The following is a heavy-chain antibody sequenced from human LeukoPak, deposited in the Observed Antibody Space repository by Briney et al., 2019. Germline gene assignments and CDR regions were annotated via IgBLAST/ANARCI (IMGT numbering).Heavy chain of an antibody. J-gene: IGHJ4*02. CDR1: GFTFSSYA. CDR3: AKDGPYYDILTGYYD. V-gene: IGHV3-23*01. Sequence: GGSLRLSCAASGFTFSSYAMSWVRQAPGKGLEWVSAIHGGGDVTYYADSVKGRFTISRDNSRNTLYLQMNSLRAEDTAVYYCAKDGPYYDILTGYYDWGQGTLVTVSS. CDR2: IHGGGDVT. D-gene: IGHD3-9*01.